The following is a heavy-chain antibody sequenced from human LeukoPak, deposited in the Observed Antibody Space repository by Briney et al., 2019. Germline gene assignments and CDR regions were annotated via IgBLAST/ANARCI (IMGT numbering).Heavy chain of an antibody. V-gene: IGHV4-30-4*01. D-gene: IGHD3-16*02. CDR1: GGSISSGEYY. CDR2: IYYSGST. J-gene: IGHJ5*02. Sequence: SETLSVTCTVSGGSISSGEYYWSWIRQPPGKGLEWIGYIYYSGSTYYNPSLKSRVTISVDTSKNQFSLKLSSVTAADTAVYYCARDRGMITFGGVIRNWFDPWGQGTLVTVSS. CDR3: ARDRGMITFGGVIRNWFDP.